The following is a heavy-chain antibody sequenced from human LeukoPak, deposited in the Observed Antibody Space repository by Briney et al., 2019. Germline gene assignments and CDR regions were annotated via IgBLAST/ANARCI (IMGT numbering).Heavy chain of an antibody. D-gene: IGHD1-1*01. CDR2: MNSDGSTI. CDR1: GFIFSNSW. V-gene: IGHV3-74*01. CDR3: ARGGNYYLDY. Sequence: AGGSLRLSCAASGFIFSNSWVHWIRQAPGRGLVWVSRMNSDGSTINYGDSVKGRFTTSRDNGESTLYLQMNSLRAEDTAVYYCARGGNYYLDYWGQGTLVTVSS. J-gene: IGHJ4*02.